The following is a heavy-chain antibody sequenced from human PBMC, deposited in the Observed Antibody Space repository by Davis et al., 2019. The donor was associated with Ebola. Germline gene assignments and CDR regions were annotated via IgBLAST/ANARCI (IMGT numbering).Heavy chain of an antibody. D-gene: IGHD3-22*01. CDR2: INPNDGRT. Sequence: AASVKVSCKASGYTFTNYYMHWVRQAPGQGLEWMGMINPNDGRTIYAQKFQGRVTVTRDTSTTTVYMDLSSLRSEDTAVYYCARTPYDSSGPDAFDIWGQGTMVTVSS. CDR3: ARTPYDSSGPDAFDI. CDR1: GYTFTNYY. J-gene: IGHJ3*02. V-gene: IGHV1-46*01.